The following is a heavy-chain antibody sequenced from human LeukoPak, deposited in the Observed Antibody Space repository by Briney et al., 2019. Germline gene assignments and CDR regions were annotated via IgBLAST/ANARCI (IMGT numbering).Heavy chain of an antibody. D-gene: IGHD4-17*01. V-gene: IGHV1-69*13. CDR3: ARAPSHYGDYIQYFLGYYYYGMTS. J-gene: IGHJ6*02. CDR1: GGTFSSYA. CDR2: IIPIFGTA. Sequence: SVKVSCKASGGTFSSYAISWVRQAPGQGLEWMGGIIPIFGTANYAQKFQGRVTITADESTSTAYMELSSLRSEDTAVYYCARAPSHYGDYIQYFLGYYYYGMTSGAKGPRSPSP.